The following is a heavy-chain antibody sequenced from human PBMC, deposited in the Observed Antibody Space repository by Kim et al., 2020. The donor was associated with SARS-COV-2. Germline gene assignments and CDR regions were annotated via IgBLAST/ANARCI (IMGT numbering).Heavy chain of an antibody. CDR2: ST. CDR3: GAGATTGFDY. D-gene: IGHD1-26*01. J-gene: IGHJ4*02. V-gene: IGHV3-23*01. Sequence: STYYADSVKGRFTISRDNSKNTLYLQMNSLRAEDTAVYYCGAGATTGFDYWGQGTLVTVSS.